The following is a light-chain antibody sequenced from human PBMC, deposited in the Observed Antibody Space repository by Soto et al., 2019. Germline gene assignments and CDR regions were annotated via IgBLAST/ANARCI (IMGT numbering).Light chain of an antibody. V-gene: IGKV1-27*01. CDR3: QKYNSAPWT. CDR2: AAS. CDR1: QSIRSL. Sequence: DIQMTQSPSTLSASVGDRVTITCRASQSIRSLLAWYQQKPGKAPTLLIYAASILQSGVPFRFSGSGSGTDFTLTISSLQPEDVATYYCQKYNSAPWTFGQGAKVDIK. J-gene: IGKJ1*01.